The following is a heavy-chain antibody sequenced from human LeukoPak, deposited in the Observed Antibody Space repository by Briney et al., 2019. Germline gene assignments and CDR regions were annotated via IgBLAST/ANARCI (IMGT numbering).Heavy chain of an antibody. J-gene: IGHJ4*02. D-gene: IGHD1-26*01. CDR2: IYVIGST. CDR3: AREGWERHHFDH. Sequence: SETLSLTCTVSGGSISSSSYYWSWIRKPAGKGLEWIGRIYVIGSTNYNPSLKSRVTITMDTSKNQFSLKLSSVTAADTAVYYCAREGWERHHFDHWGQGTLVTVSS. V-gene: IGHV4-61*02. CDR1: GGSISSSSYY.